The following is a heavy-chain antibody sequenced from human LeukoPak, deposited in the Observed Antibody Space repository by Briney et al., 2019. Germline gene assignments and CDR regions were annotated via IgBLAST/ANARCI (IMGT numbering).Heavy chain of an antibody. Sequence: PSETLSLTCTVSSGSISSGSYYWSWIRQPGGKGLEWIGRIFTSGGTNYNPSLKSRVTISVDTSKNQFSLKLNSVTAADAAVYYCAREESGYCDGGSCPYYFDYWGQGTLVTVSS. CDR1: SGSISSGSYY. D-gene: IGHD2-15*01. J-gene: IGHJ4*02. V-gene: IGHV4-61*02. CDR2: IFTSGGT. CDR3: AREESGYCDGGSCPYYFDY.